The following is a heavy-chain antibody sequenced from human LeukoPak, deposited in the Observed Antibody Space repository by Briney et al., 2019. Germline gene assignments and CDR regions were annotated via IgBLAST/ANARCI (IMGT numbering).Heavy chain of an antibody. CDR3: ARQSPSDAFDI. D-gene: IGHD2-2*01. J-gene: IGHJ3*02. CDR1: GGSISSSSYY. Sequence: SETLSLTCTVSGGSISSSSYYWGWIRQPPGKGLEWIGSIYYSGCTYYNPSLKSRVTISVDTSKNQFSLKLSSLTAADTAVYYCARQSPSDAFDIWGQGTMVTVSS. V-gene: IGHV4-39*01. CDR2: IYYSGCT.